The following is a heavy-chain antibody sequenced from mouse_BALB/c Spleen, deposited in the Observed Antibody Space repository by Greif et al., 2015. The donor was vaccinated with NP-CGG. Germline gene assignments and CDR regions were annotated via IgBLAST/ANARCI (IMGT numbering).Heavy chain of an antibody. CDR1: GFNIKDTY. D-gene: IGHD4-1*01. J-gene: IGHJ2*01. CDR2: IDPANGNT. Sequence: EVQLQQSGAELVKPGASVKLSCTASGFNIKDTYMHWVKQRPEQGLEWIGRIDPANGNTKYDPKFQGKATITADTSSNTAYLQLSSLTSEDTAVYYCARKLGRRLYFDYWGQGTTLTVSS. V-gene: IGHV14-3*02. CDR3: ARKLGRRLYFDY.